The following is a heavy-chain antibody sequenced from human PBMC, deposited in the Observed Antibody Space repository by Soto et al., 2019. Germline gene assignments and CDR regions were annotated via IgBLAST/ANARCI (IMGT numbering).Heavy chain of an antibody. J-gene: IGHJ4*02. CDR2: IDNSGST. CDR1: VYPISIGYY. Sequence: PAEALSVSCAFSVYPISIGYYSGCIRQPPVKGLEWIGIIDNSGSTYYNPSLRSRITISVDTSKNQFSLKMPSVTAADTAVYYCARSSGHVPGGYWGQGILVTVSS. V-gene: IGHV4-38-2*01. CDR3: ARSSGHVPGGY. D-gene: IGHD5-12*01.